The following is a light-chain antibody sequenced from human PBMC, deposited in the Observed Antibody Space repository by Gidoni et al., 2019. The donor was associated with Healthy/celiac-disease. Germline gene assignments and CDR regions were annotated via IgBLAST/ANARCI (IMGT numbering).Light chain of an antibody. CDR1: QSISSY. CDR3: QQNYSTPLT. V-gene: IGKV1-39*01. CDR2: AAS. Sequence: DFQMTQSPSSLSASVGDRVTITCQASQSISSYLNWYQQKPGKAPKLLIYAASSLQSGVPSRFSGSGSGTDFTLTISSLQPEDFATYYCQQNYSTPLTFGGGTKVEIK. J-gene: IGKJ4*01.